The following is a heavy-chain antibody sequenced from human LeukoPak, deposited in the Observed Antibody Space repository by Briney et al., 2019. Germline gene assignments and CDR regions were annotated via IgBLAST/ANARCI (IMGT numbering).Heavy chain of an antibody. CDR1: GFTFSSYA. D-gene: IGHD2-2*01. CDR3: AKDYCSSTSCTILDY. Sequence: GGSLRLSCAASGFTFSSYAMSWVRQAPGTGLEWVSAISGSGGSTYYADSVKGRFTISRDNSKNTLYLQMNSLRAEDTAVYYCAKDYCSSTSCTILDYWGQGTLVTVSS. V-gene: IGHV3-23*01. J-gene: IGHJ4*02. CDR2: ISGSGGST.